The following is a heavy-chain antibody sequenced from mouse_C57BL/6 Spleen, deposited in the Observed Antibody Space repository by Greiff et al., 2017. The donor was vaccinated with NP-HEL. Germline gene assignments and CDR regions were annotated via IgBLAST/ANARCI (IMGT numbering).Heavy chain of an antibody. V-gene: IGHV1-5*01. J-gene: IGHJ2*01. CDR2: IYPGNSDT. Sequence: VHVKQSGTVLARPGASVKMSCKTSGYTFTSYWMHWVKQRPGQGLEWIGAIYPGNSDTSYNQKFKGKAKLTAVTSASTAYMELSSLTNEDSAVYYCTRSAYYSNGYYFDYWGQGTTLTVSS. CDR1: GYTFTSYW. CDR3: TRSAYYSNGYYFDY. D-gene: IGHD2-5*01.